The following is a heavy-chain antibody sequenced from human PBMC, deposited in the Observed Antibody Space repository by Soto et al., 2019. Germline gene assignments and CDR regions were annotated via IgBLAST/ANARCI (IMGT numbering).Heavy chain of an antibody. D-gene: IGHD5-12*01. Sequence: ASVKVSCKASGYTFTSYDINWVRQATGQGLEWMGWMNPNSGNTGYAQKFQGRVTMTRNTSISTAYMELSRLRSDDTAVYYCARESGGATATLDYSYFYMDVWGKGTTVTVSS. CDR1: GYTFTSYD. CDR2: MNPNSGNT. CDR3: ARESGGATATLDYSYFYMDV. V-gene: IGHV1-8*01. J-gene: IGHJ6*03.